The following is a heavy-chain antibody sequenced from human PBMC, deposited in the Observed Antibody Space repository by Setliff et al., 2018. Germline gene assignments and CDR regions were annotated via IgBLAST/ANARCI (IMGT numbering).Heavy chain of an antibody. CDR3: ARERYFDN. CDR1: GYPFISYD. V-gene: IGHV1-8*01. Sequence: ASVKVSCKASGYPFISYDINWVRQAPGQGLEWMGWMNPNSGKKEYAQKFQGRVSMTRISSITTAYLELSTLKSDDTAVYYCARERYFDNWGQGTLVTVSS. J-gene: IGHJ4*02. CDR2: MNPNSGKK.